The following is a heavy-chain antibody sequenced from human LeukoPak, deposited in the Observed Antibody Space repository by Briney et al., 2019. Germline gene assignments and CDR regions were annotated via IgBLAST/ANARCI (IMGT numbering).Heavy chain of an antibody. CDR3: TTVPGRGHVIAAAGIGYYYYYYMDV. CDR1: GFTFSNAW. J-gene: IGHJ6*03. Sequence: PGGSLRLSCAASGFTFSNAWMSWVRQAPGKGLEWVGRIKSKTDGETTDYAAPVKGRFTISRDDSKNTLYLQMNSLKTEDTAVYYCTTVPGRGHVIAAAGIGYYYYYYMDVWGKGTTVTVSS. D-gene: IGHD6-13*01. CDR2: IKSKTDGETT. V-gene: IGHV3-15*01.